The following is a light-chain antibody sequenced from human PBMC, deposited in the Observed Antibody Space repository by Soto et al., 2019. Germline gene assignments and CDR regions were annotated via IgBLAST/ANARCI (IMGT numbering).Light chain of an antibody. CDR1: QGIRSH. CDR2: VAS. CDR3: LQYDTYPRT. Sequence: DIQMTQSPSSLSASVGDRVIITCRASQGIRSHLAWFQQKPGKAPKYLIYVASNLQSGVPSKFSGSGSGTDFTPTINSLQPEDFATYYCLQYDTYPRTFGPGTKVDIK. J-gene: IGKJ3*01. V-gene: IGKV1-16*02.